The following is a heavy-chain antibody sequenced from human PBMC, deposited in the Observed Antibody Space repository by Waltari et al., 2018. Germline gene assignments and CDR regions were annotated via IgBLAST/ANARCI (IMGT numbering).Heavy chain of an antibody. D-gene: IGHD3-10*01. CDR2: IWYDGSNK. CDR3: ARDLMYYYGSGSYFRYGMDV. Sequence: QVQLVESGGGVVQPGRSLRLSCAASGFTFSSYGMHWVRQAPGKGLAWVAVIWYDGSNKYYADSVKGRFTISRDNSKNTLYLQMNSLRAEDTAVYYCARDLMYYYGSGSYFRYGMDVWGQGTTVTVSS. CDR1: GFTFSSYG. J-gene: IGHJ6*02. V-gene: IGHV3-33*01.